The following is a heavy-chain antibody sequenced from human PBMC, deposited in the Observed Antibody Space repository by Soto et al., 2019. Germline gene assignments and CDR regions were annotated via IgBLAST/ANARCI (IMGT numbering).Heavy chain of an antibody. Sequence: PGGSLRLSCEASGFTFSSYPMHWVRQAPGKGLEWVTVISYDGGNQYYADSVKGRFTISRDNSKDTLYLQMHSLRSDDTAVYFCARGPITQTSFIDHWGQGTLVPFSS. CDR3: ARGPITQTSFIDH. CDR1: GFTFSSYP. J-gene: IGHJ4*02. V-gene: IGHV3-30-3*01. CDR2: ISYDGGNQ. D-gene: IGHD1-20*01.